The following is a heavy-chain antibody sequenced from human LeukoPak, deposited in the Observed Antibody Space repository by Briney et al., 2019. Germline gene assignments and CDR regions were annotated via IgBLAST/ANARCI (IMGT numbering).Heavy chain of an antibody. J-gene: IGHJ4*02. V-gene: IGHV3-21*01. CDR1: GFTFSSHS. Sequence: TGGSLRLSCAASGFTFSSHSMNWVRQAPGKGLEWVSSISSSSSYIYYADSVKGRFTISRDNAKNSLYLQMNSLRAEDTAVYYCARDSSSPRRLFEYWGQGTLVTVSS. CDR3: ARDSSSPRRLFEY. CDR2: ISSSSSYI. D-gene: IGHD6-6*01.